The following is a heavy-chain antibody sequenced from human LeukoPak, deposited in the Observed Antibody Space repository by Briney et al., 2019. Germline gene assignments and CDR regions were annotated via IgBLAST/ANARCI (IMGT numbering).Heavy chain of an antibody. CDR3: AITYYYGSGSYYSYYYGMDV. CDR2: INHSGST. V-gene: IGHV4-34*01. Sequence: SETLSLTCAVYGGSFSGYYWSWIRQPPGKGLEWIGEINHSGSTNYNPSLKSRVAISVDTSKNQFSLKLSSVTAADTAVYYCAITYYYGSGSYYSYYYGMDVWGQGTTVTVSS. CDR1: GGSFSGYY. D-gene: IGHD3-10*01. J-gene: IGHJ6*02.